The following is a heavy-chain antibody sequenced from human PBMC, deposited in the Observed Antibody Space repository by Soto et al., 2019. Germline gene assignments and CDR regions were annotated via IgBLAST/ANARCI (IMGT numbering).Heavy chain of an antibody. J-gene: IGHJ4*02. V-gene: IGHV3-30*18. Sequence: GGSLRLSCAASGFTFSSYGMHWVRQAPGKGLEWVAVISYDGSNKYYADSVKGRFTISRDNSKNTLYLQMNSLRAEDTAVYYCAKDRDYGDYDFDYWGQGTLVAVSS. D-gene: IGHD4-17*01. CDR2: ISYDGSNK. CDR3: AKDRDYGDYDFDY. CDR1: GFTFSSYG.